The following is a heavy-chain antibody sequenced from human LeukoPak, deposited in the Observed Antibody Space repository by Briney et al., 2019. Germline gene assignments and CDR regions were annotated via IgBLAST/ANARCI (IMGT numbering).Heavy chain of an antibody. J-gene: IGHJ4*02. Sequence: ASVKVSCKASGGTFSSYAISWVRQAPGQGPEWMGGIIPIFGTANYAQKLQGRVTMTTDTSTSTAYMELRSLRSDDTAVYYCARTTVVAATHFDYWGQGTLVTVSS. V-gene: IGHV1-69*05. CDR2: IIPIFGTA. D-gene: IGHD2-15*01. CDR3: ARTTVVAATHFDY. CDR1: GGTFSSYA.